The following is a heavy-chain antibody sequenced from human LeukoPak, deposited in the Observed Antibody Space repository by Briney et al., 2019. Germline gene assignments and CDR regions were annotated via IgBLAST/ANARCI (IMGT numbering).Heavy chain of an antibody. CDR3: AKDLVGATSVDY. J-gene: IGHJ4*02. D-gene: IGHD1-26*01. Sequence: PGGSLRLSCAASGFTFSSYAMSWVRQAPGKGLEWVSAISGSGGSTYYADSVKGRFTISRDNSKNTLYLQMNSLRAEDTAVYCCAKDLVGATSVDYWGQGTLVTVSS. V-gene: IGHV3-23*01. CDR2: ISGSGGST. CDR1: GFTFSSYA.